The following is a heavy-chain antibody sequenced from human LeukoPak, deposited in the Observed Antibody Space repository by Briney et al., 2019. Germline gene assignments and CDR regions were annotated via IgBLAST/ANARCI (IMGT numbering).Heavy chain of an antibody. CDR3: AKGYCSSTSCYTDY. D-gene: IGHD2-2*02. J-gene: IGHJ4*02. CDR2: ISWNSGSI. V-gene: IGHV3-9*01. Sequence: GRSLRLSCAASGFTFDDYAMHWVRQAPGKGLEWVSGISWNSGSIGYADSVKGRFTISRDNAKHSLYLQMNSLRAEDTALYYCAKGYCSSTSCYTDYWGQGTLVTVSS. CDR1: GFTFDDYA.